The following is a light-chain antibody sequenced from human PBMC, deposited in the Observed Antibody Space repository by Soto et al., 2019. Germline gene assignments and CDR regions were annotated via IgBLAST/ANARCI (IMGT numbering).Light chain of an antibody. V-gene: IGLV2-8*01. Sequence: QSALTQPPSASGSPGQSVTISCTGTSSDVGGYNYVSWYQHHPGKAPKLMIYEVTKRPSGVPDRFSGSKSGNTASLTVSGLQAEDEADYSCASFGVSNNVFGTGTKLTVL. CDR2: EVT. CDR1: SSDVGGYNY. CDR3: ASFGVSNNV. J-gene: IGLJ1*01.